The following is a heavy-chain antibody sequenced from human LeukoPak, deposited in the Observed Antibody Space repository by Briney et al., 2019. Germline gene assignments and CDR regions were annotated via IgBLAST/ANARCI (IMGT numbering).Heavy chain of an antibody. CDR2: IYSGGST. J-gene: IGHJ4*02. CDR3: AKDSVWFGETNPFDY. D-gene: IGHD3-10*01. CDR1: GFTVSSNY. Sequence: GGSLRLSCAASGFTVSSNYMSWVRQAPGKGLEWVSVIYSGGSTYYADSVKGRFTISRDNSKNTLYLQMSSLRAEDTAVYYCAKDSVWFGETNPFDYWGQGTLVTVSS. V-gene: IGHV3-53*05.